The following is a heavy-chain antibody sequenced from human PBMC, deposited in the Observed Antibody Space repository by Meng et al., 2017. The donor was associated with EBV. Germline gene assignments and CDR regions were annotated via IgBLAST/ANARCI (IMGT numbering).Heavy chain of an antibody. J-gene: IGHJ5*02. V-gene: IGHV4-39*01. Sequence: QLQLRESGPGQVKPSEXLSLTCTVLGDSISSFYYWGWIRQPPGRGLEWIGSVHYTGSTYYSPSLKSRVTVSVDTSKNQFSLRLTSVTAADTAVYYCARPFPSWQSPRLDPFGAWGQGTLVTVSS. CDR1: GDSISSFYY. D-gene: IGHD6-19*01. CDR2: VHYTGST. CDR3: ARPFPSWQSPRLDPFGA.